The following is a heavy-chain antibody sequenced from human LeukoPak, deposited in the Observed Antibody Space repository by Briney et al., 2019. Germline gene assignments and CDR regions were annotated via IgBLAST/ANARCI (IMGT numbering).Heavy chain of an antibody. J-gene: IGHJ4*02. CDR2: TYYRSKWYN. D-gene: IGHD2-15*01. CDR1: GDSVSNSIAA. V-gene: IGHV6-1*01. Sequence: SQTLSLTCAISGDSVSNSIAAWNWIRQSPSGGLEWLGRTYYRSKWYNDYAISVKSRVTINPDTSKNQFSLQLNSVTPEDTAVYYCARDHGGLDYWGQGTLVTVSS. CDR3: ARDHGGLDY.